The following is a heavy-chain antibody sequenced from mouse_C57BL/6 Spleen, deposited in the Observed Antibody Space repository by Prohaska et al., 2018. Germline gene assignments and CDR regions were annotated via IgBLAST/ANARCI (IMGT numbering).Heavy chain of an antibody. CDR3: TGPAAWFAY. CDR1: GFTFSNYW. CDR2: IILKSENYAK. Sequence: EVKLEESGGGLVQPGGSMKLSCVASGFTFSNYWMNWVRQSPEKGLEWVAQIILKSENYAKHNGESVKGRFTISRDDAKSSVYLQMNNLRAEDTGIYYCTGPAAWFAYWGQGTLVTVSA. J-gene: IGHJ3*01. V-gene: IGHV6-3*01.